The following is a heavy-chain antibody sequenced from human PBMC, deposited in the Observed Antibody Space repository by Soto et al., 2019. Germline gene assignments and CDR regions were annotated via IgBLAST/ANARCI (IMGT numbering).Heavy chain of an antibody. CDR3: ARPADYYDSSGYYFGRDYYFDY. CDR1: GYTFTSYG. CDR2: ISAYNGNT. J-gene: IGHJ4*02. V-gene: IGHV1-18*01. D-gene: IGHD3-22*01. Sequence: ASVKVSCKASGYTFTSYGISWVRQAPGQGLEWMGWISAYNGNTNYAQKLQGRVTMTTDTSTSTAYMELRSLRSDDTAVYYCARPADYYDSSGYYFGRDYYFDYWGQGTLVTVSS.